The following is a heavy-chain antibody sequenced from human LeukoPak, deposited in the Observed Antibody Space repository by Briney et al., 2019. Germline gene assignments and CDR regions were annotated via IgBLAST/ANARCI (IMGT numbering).Heavy chain of an antibody. CDR3: ARFRFGELSAFDY. V-gene: IGHV4-61*01. CDR2: IYYSGST. Sequence: PSETLSLTCTVSGGSVGSGSYYWSWIRQPPGKGLEWIGYIYYSGSTNYNPSLKSRVTISVDTSKNQFSLKLSSVTAADAAVYYCARFRFGELSAFDYWGQGTLVTVSS. CDR1: GGSVGSGSYY. D-gene: IGHD3-10*01. J-gene: IGHJ4*02.